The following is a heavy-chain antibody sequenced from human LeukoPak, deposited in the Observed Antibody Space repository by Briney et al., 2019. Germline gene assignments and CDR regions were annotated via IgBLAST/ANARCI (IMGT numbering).Heavy chain of an antibody. CDR2: IYSGGDT. J-gene: IGHJ4*02. Sequence: GGSLRLSCAASKFTITNNCRIWVRQAPGKGLEWVSLIYSGGDTYYADSVKGRFTISRDNSKDTLYLQMNSLRAEDTAVYYCASRSGWAGDDYWGQGTLVTVSS. V-gene: IGHV3-53*01. CDR1: KFTITNNC. D-gene: IGHD6-19*01. CDR3: ASRSGWAGDDY.